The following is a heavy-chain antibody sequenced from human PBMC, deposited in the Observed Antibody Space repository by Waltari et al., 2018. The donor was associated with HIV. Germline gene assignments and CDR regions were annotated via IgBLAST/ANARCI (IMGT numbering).Heavy chain of an antibody. D-gene: IGHD3-22*01. Sequence: QVQLQQRGAGLLKPSETLSLTCAVYGGSFSGSYWSWIRPPTGKGLEWIGEINHSGSTNYNPSLKSRVTISVDTSKNQFSLKLSSVTAADTAVYYCARIGSSSGGSGYYFDYWGQGTLVTVSS. J-gene: IGHJ4*02. CDR3: ARIGSSSGGSGYYFDY. V-gene: IGHV4-34*01. CDR2: INHSGST. CDR1: GGSFSGSY.